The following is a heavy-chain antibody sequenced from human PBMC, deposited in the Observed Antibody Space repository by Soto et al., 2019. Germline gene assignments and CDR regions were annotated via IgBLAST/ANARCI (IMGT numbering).Heavy chain of an antibody. D-gene: IGHD5-12*01. CDR1: GGTFSSYA. J-gene: IGHJ4*02. V-gene: IGHV1-69*12. Sequence: QVQLVQSGAEVKKPGSSVKVSCKASGGTFSSYAISWVRQAPGQGLEWMGGIIPIFGTANYAQKFQGRVTITADESTSKAYMELSSLRAEDTAVYYCARAGGGYNLEAAQFDYWGQGTLVTVSS. CDR2: IIPIFGTA. CDR3: ARAGGGYNLEAAQFDY.